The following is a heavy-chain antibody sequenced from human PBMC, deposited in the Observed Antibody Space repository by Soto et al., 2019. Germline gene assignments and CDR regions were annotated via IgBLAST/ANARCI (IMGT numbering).Heavy chain of an antibody. D-gene: IGHD3-22*01. J-gene: IGHJ4*02. V-gene: IGHV4-30-4*01. CDR1: GGSISSGDYY. Sequence: SETLSLTCTVSGGSISSGDYYWSWIRQPPGKGLEWIGYIYYSGSTYYNPSLKSRVTISVDTSKNQFSLKLSSVTAADTAVYYCASLPGYDSSGYYSRAPYYFDYWGQGTLVTVSS. CDR2: IYYSGST. CDR3: ASLPGYDSSGYYSRAPYYFDY.